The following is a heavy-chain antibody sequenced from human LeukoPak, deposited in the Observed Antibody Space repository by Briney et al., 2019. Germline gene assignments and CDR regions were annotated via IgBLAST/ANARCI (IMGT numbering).Heavy chain of an antibody. CDR3: ARGPASGSNFAWFDP. V-gene: IGHV4-34*01. CDR2: MNHGGST. Sequence: NPSETLSLTCAVYGGSLSNYYWSWIRQPPGKGLEWIGEMNHGGSTKYNPSLKSRVTISVDMSKNQFSLELSSVTAADTAVYYCARGPASGSNFAWFDPWGQGTLVTVSS. D-gene: IGHD3-10*01. J-gene: IGHJ5*02. CDR1: GGSLSNYY.